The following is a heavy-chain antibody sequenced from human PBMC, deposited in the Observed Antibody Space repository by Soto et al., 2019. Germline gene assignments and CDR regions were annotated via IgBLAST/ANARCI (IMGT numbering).Heavy chain of an antibody. CDR3: ARETTVTTKPPYYYYGMDV. Sequence: QVQLVESGGGVVQPGRSLRLSCAASGFTFSSYGMHWVRQAPGKGLEWVAVIWYDGSNKYYADSVKGRFTISRDNSKNTLYLQMNSLRAEDTAVYYCARETTVTTKPPYYYYGMDVWGQGTTVTVSS. V-gene: IGHV3-33*01. CDR1: GFTFSSYG. J-gene: IGHJ6*02. CDR2: IWYDGSNK. D-gene: IGHD4-4*01.